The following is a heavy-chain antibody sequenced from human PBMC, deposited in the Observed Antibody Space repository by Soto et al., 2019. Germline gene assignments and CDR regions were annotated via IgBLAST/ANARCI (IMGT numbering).Heavy chain of an antibody. Sequence: QVQLVQSGAEVKKPGASVKVSCKASGYTFTRYGISWVRQAPGQGIEWMGWINAYNGKTQYAQKLQGRVTMTTDTSTSTAYRKLRRLRSDDTAVYYCARVKAVALGKYYFDYWGQGTLVTGSS. CDR2: INAYNGKT. V-gene: IGHV1-18*01. D-gene: IGHD2-15*01. CDR1: GYTFTRYG. CDR3: ARVKAVALGKYYFDY. J-gene: IGHJ4*02.